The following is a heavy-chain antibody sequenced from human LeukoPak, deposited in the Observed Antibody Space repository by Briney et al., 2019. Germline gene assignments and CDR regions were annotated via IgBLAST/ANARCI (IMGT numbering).Heavy chain of an antibody. J-gene: IGHJ3*02. D-gene: IGHD1-26*01. V-gene: IGHV3-11*01. CDR1: GFTFSDYY. Sequence: GGSLRLSCAASGFTFSDYYMSWIRQAPGKGLEWVSYISSSGSTIYYADSVKGRFTISRDNAKNSLYLQMNSLRAEDTAVYYCAREQRSYQRPRPDAFGIWGQGTMVTVSS. CDR3: AREQRSYQRPRPDAFGI. CDR2: ISSSGSTI.